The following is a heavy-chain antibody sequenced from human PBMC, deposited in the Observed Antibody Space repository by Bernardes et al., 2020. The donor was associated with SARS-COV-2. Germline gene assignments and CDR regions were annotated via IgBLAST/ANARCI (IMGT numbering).Heavy chain of an antibody. CDR2: INPDSGGT. V-gene: IGHV1-2*02. D-gene: IGHD6-19*01. Sequence: ASVKVSCKASGYTFTGHYMHWVRQAPGQGLEWMGWINPDSGGTNYAQKFQGRVTMTRDTSISTAYMELSRLRSDDTAVYYCGRGNSGRIEVFDLWGQGTLVTVSS. CDR1: GYTFTGHY. J-gene: IGHJ4*02. CDR3: GRGNSGRIEVFDL.